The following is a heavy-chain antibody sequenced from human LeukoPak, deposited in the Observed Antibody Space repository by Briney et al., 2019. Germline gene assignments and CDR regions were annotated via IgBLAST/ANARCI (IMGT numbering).Heavy chain of an antibody. CDR1: GYTFTGYY. Sequence: ASVKVSCKASGYTFTGYYMHWVRQAPGQGLEWMGWINPNSGGTNYAQIFQGRVTMTRDTSISTAYMELSRLRSDDTAVYYCARDRLWFGEVGYYYGMDVWGQGTTVTVSS. CDR2: INPNSGGT. V-gene: IGHV1-2*02. J-gene: IGHJ6*02. D-gene: IGHD3-10*01. CDR3: ARDRLWFGEVGYYYGMDV.